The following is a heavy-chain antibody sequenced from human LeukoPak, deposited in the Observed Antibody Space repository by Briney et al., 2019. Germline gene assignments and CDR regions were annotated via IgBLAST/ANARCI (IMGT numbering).Heavy chain of an antibody. J-gene: IGHJ4*02. D-gene: IGHD1-26*01. CDR1: GFSVSAHY. Sequence: GGSLRLSCAAPGFSVSAHYMSWVRQAPGKGLEWVSTLFGGDTIDYTDSVKGRFTISRDNSGNTLYLQMNNLRADDTAVYYCAGRRGSSFDYWCRGTQVIVSS. CDR3: AGRRGSSFDY. CDR2: LFGGDTI. V-gene: IGHV3-53*01.